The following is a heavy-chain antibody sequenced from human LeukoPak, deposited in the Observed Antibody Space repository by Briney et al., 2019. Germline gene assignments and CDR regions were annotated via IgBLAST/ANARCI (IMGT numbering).Heavy chain of an antibody. CDR3: ARDSPSSGYYYY. CDR1: GFTFDDYG. D-gene: IGHD3-22*01. Sequence: AGSLRLSCAASGFTFDDYGMSWVRQAPGKGLEWFSGINWNGGSTGYADSVKGRFTISRDNAKNSLYLQMNSLRAEDTALYYCARDSPSSGYYYYWGQGTLVTVSS. CDR2: INWNGGST. J-gene: IGHJ4*02. V-gene: IGHV3-20*04.